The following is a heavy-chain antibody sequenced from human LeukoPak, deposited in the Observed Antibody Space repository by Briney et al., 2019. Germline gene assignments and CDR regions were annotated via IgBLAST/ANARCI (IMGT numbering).Heavy chain of an antibody. V-gene: IGHV4-59*11. D-gene: IGHD2-15*01. CDR3: ARDSCSGGSCYSDY. CDR1: GGSISSHY. CDR2: IYYSGST. Sequence: SETLSLTCTVSGGSISSHYWSWIRQPPGKGLEWIGYIYYSGSTNYNPSLKSRVSISVDTSKNQFSLKLSSVTAADTAVYYCARDSCSGGSCYSDYWGQGTLVTVSS. J-gene: IGHJ4*02.